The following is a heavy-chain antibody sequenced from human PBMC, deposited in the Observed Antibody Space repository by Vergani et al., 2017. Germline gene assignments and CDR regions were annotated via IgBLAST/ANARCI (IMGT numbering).Heavy chain of an antibody. D-gene: IGHD2-15*01. Sequence: EVQLLESGGGLVQPGGSLRLSCAASGFTFSSYAMSWVRQAPGKGLEWVSAISGSGGSTYYADSVKGRFTISRDNSKNTLYLQMNSLRAEDTAVYYCAKDEGYCSGGSCYSVLFPLPNYYYGMDVWGQGTTVTVSS. CDR2: ISGSGGST. V-gene: IGHV3-23*01. CDR3: AKDEGYCSGGSCYSVLFPLPNYYYGMDV. CDR1: GFTFSSYA. J-gene: IGHJ6*02.